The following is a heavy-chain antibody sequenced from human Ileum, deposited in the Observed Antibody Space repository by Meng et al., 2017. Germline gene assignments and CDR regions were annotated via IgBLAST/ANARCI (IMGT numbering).Heavy chain of an antibody. D-gene: IGHD1-26*01. Sequence: EVQLVESGGGLVKPGGSLRLSFAASGFDFSDYTMTWVRQAPGKGLEWISSISTASNYIYYADSLRGRSTISRDNAKNSLYLEMNTLRAEDTAVYYCARNSGWFDSWGQGALVTVSS. CDR3: ARNSGWFDS. V-gene: IGHV3-21*06. J-gene: IGHJ5*01. CDR1: GFDFSDYT. CDR2: ISTASNYI.